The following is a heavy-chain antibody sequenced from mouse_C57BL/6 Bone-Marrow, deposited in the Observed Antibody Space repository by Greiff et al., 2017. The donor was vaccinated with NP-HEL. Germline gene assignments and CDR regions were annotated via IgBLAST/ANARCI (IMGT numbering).Heavy chain of an antibody. CDR2: IYWDDDK. J-gene: IGHJ3*01. D-gene: IGHD2-4*01. V-gene: IGHV8-12*01. CDR3: ARSGRGYDYGFAY. CDR1: GFSLSTSGMG. Sequence: VKLVESGPGILQSSQTLSLTCPFSGFSLSTSGMGVSWIRQPSGKGLEWLAHIYWDDDKRYNPSLKSRLTISKDTSRNQVFLKITSVDTADTATYYCARSGRGYDYGFAYWGQGTLVTVSA.